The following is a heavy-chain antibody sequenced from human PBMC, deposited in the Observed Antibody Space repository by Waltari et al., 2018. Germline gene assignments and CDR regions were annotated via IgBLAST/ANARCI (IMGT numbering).Heavy chain of an antibody. CDR3: ATHRPGGLGMDV. Sequence: EVQLVESGGGSVQPGGSRRLSCVASGLTFSSYWMHWVRQAPGKGLVWVSGITRDGSRTRYADSVKGRFTSSRDNAKNTLFLQMSGLRDEDAAVYYCATHRPGGLGMDVWGQGTTVTVSS. D-gene: IGHD2-15*01. V-gene: IGHV3-74*01. CDR2: ITRDGSRT. J-gene: IGHJ6*02. CDR1: GLTFSSYW.